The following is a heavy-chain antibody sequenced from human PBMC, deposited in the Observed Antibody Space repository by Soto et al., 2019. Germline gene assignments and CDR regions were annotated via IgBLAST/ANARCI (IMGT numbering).Heavy chain of an antibody. CDR1: GFTFSSYA. CDR2: ISGSGGNT. Sequence: EVQLLESGGDLVQPGGSLRLSCAASGFTFSSYAMNWVRQAPGKGLEWVSTISGSGGNTYYADSVKGRFTISRDNSKFTLYLQMNSPRAEDTAIYYCAKAVGSTPYFDNGGQGTLVTVSS. J-gene: IGHJ4*02. V-gene: IGHV3-23*01. D-gene: IGHD1-26*01. CDR3: AKAVGSTPYFDN.